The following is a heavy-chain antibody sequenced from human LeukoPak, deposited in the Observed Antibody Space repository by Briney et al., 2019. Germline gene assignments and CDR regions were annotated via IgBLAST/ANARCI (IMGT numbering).Heavy chain of an antibody. CDR3: ARSAGHCSDGLCYAYNWFDL. Sequence: GESLKISCEASGHTFTNSWIAWVRQKPGKGPEWMGLIYPDDSDTRYNPSFQGQVIISADKSISTAYLQWSSLKASDTAMYYCARSAGHCSDGLCYAYNWFDLWGQGTLVTVSS. J-gene: IGHJ5*02. D-gene: IGHD2-8*01. CDR2: IYPDDSDT. V-gene: IGHV5-51*01. CDR1: GHTFTNSW.